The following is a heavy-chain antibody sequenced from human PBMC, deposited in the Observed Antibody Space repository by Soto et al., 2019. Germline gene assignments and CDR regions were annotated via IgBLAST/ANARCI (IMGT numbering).Heavy chain of an antibody. CDR2: IRSKANSYAT. Sequence: GGSLRLSCAASGFTFSGSAMHWVRQASGKGLEWVGRIRSKANSYATAYAASVKGRFTISRDDSKNTAYLQMNSLKTEDTAVYYCTRLDSQARYYYGMDVWGQGTTVTVSS. CDR3: TRLDSQARYYYGMDV. CDR1: GFTFSGSA. J-gene: IGHJ6*02. D-gene: IGHD2-2*03. V-gene: IGHV3-73*01.